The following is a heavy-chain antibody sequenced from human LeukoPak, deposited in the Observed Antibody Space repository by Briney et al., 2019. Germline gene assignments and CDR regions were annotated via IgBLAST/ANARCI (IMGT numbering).Heavy chain of an antibody. D-gene: IGHD3-16*02. V-gene: IGHV3-48*03. CDR1: GFTFSNYE. CDR3: AKEGGFHTDYDYVWGSYRPNWFDP. CDR2: ISSSGSDI. J-gene: IGHJ5*02. Sequence: AWGSLRLSCAASGFTFSNYEIHWVRQAPGKGLEWVSYISSSGSDIYYADSVKGRFTISRDNSKNTLYLQMNSLRAEDTAVYYCAKEGGFHTDYDYVWGSYRPNWFDPWGQGTLVTVSS.